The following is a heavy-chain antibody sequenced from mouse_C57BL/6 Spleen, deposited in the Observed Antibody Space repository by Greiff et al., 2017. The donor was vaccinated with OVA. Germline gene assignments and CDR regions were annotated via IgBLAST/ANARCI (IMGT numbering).Heavy chain of an antibody. Sequence: QVQLKEPGAELVKPGASVKISCKASGYAFSSYWMNWVKQRPGQGLEWIGQIYPGDGDTNYNGKFKGKATLTADKSSSTAYMQLSSLTSEDSAVYFCAKRRDGISELGYFDVWGTGTTVTVSS. D-gene: IGHD1-1*01. V-gene: IGHV1-80*01. CDR3: AKRRDGISELGYFDV. J-gene: IGHJ1*03. CDR2: IYPGDGDT. CDR1: GYAFSSYW.